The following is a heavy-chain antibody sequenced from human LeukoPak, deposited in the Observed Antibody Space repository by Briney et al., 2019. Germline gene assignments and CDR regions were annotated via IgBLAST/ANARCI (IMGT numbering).Heavy chain of an antibody. D-gene: IGHD1-1*01. J-gene: IGHJ6*02. CDR2: IYYSGST. V-gene: IGHV4-59*01. CDR3: ARDQNGGMDV. CDR1: GDSISSYY. Sequence: PSETLSLTCTVSGDSISSYYWSWIRQPPGKGLEWIGYIYYSGSTNYNPSLKSRVTISVDTSKNQFSLKLSSVTAADTAVYYCARDQNGGMDVWGQGTTVTVSS.